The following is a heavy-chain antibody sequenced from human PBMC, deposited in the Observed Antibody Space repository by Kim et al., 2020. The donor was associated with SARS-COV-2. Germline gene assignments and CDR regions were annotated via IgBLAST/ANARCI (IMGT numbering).Heavy chain of an antibody. J-gene: IGHJ4*02. D-gene: IGHD1-26*01. CDR2: ISYDGSNK. CDR3: AKDSGVGAIGGTDYFDY. CDR1: GFTFSSYG. V-gene: IGHV3-30*18. Sequence: GGSLRLSCAASGFTFSSYGMHWVRQAPGKGLEWVAVISYDGSNKYYADSVKGRFTISRDNSKNTLYLQMNSLRAEDTAVYYCAKDSGVGAIGGTDYFDYWGQGTLVTVSS.